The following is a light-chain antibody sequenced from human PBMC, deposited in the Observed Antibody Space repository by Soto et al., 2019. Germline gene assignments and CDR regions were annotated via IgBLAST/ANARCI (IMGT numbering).Light chain of an antibody. V-gene: IGLV1-47*01. J-gene: IGLJ1*01. CDR2: RND. CDR1: NSRSGSNY. Sequence: QSVLPQPPSASGTPGQRVTISCSTSNSRSGSNYVYWYQQLPGTAPKLLIYRNDQRPSGVPDRFSGPKSGTSASLAISGLRSEDEADYYCAKWDDSLRVYVFGTGTKLTVL. CDR3: AKWDDSLRVYV.